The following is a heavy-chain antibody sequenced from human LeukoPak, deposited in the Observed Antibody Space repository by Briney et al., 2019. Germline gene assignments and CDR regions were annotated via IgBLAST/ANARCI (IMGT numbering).Heavy chain of an antibody. CDR2: IRYDGSNK. V-gene: IGHV3-30*02. CDR1: GFTFSSYG. D-gene: IGHD5-18*01. J-gene: IGHJ4*02. CDR3: AKDLMPWGGYSYGYQAGFDY. Sequence: GGSLRLSCAASGFTFSSYGMHWVRQAPGKGLEWVAFIRYDGSNKYYADSVKGRFTISRDNSKNTLYLQMNSLRAEDTAVYYCAKDLMPWGGYSYGYQAGFDYWGQGTLVTVSS.